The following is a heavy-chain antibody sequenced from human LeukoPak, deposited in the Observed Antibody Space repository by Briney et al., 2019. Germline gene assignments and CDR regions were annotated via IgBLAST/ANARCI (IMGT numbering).Heavy chain of an antibody. CDR3: ARHGTISSESYFDY. CDR2: IHNSGRP. D-gene: IGHD1-14*01. V-gene: IGHV4-59*08. Sequence: PSETLSLTCSVSGGSVSSYYWSWIRQSPGKGLEWIGYIHNSGRPNYNPSLKSRVTGFVDTSKNQVSLRLSSVTAADTAVYYCARHGTISSESYFDYWGQGALVTVSS. J-gene: IGHJ4*02. CDR1: GGSVSSYY.